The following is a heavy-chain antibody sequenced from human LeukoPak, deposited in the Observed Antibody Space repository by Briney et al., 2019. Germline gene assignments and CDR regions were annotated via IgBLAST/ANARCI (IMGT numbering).Heavy chain of an antibody. J-gene: IGHJ4*02. D-gene: IGHD5/OR15-5a*01. Sequence: PGGSLRLSCAASGFTFSSYGMHWFRQAPGKGREWVAVICYDGSNKYYQDSAKGRFTISRDNSKNPLYLPMNSLRAEDTAVYYCARGDSVYDYFFDYWGQGTLVTVSS. CDR1: GFTFSSYG. CDR3: ARGDSVYDYFFDY. CDR2: ICYDGSNK. V-gene: IGHV3-33*01.